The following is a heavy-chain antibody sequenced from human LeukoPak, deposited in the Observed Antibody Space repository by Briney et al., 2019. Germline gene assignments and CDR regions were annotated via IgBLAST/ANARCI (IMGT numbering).Heavy chain of an antibody. CDR2: MNPDSGNT. CDR1: GYAFNIYD. Sequence: ASVRVSCKASGYAFNIYDINWVRQATGQGLEWMGWMNPDSGNTGFAQKFQGRVTMTRNTSITTAYMELSSLRFEDTAAYYCAVHLPGDYLDRWGQGTLDTVSS. CDR3: AVHLPGDYLDR. J-gene: IGHJ4*02. V-gene: IGHV1-8*01.